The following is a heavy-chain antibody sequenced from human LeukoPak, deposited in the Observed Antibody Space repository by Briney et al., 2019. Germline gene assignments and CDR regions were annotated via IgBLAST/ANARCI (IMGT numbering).Heavy chain of an antibody. CDR2: FDPEDGET. Sequence: ASVKVSCKVSGYTLTELSMHWVRQAPGKGLEWMGGFDPEDGETIYAQKFQGRVTMTEDTSTDTAYMELSSLRSDDTAVYYCARIPGSSGYSKSHYYFDYWGQGTLVTVSS. CDR3: ARIPGSSGYSKSHYYFDY. CDR1: GYTLTELS. V-gene: IGHV1-24*01. J-gene: IGHJ4*02. D-gene: IGHD3-22*01.